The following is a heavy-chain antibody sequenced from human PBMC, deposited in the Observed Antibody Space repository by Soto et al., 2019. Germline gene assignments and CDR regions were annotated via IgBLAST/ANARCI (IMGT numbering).Heavy chain of an antibody. Sequence: SVKGSCKASGGTFSSHGISWVRQAPGQGLEWMGGIIPIFGTAGYAQKFQGRLTITADESTTTAYMEMSSLRSEDTAVYYCARDGRYCGSSSCYVGLYNWFDPRGQGPLLTLCS. CDR3: ARDGRYCGSSSCYVGLYNWFDP. D-gene: IGHD2-2*01. J-gene: IGHJ5*02. CDR2: IIPIFGTA. V-gene: IGHV1-69*13. CDR1: GGTFSSHG.